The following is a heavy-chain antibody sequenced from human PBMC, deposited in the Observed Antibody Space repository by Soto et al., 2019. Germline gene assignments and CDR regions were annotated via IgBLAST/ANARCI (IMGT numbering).Heavy chain of an antibody. Sequence: ASVTVSCKASGYTFTSYDINWVRQASGQGLEWMGWLNPNSGNTGFAQKFQGRVTLTRDTSINTAYMELSSLRSEDTAVYYCARTDTAMDHDYWGQGTLVTVSS. CDR2: LNPNSGNT. CDR3: ARTDTAMDHDY. CDR1: GYTFTSYD. J-gene: IGHJ4*02. D-gene: IGHD5-18*01. V-gene: IGHV1-8*02.